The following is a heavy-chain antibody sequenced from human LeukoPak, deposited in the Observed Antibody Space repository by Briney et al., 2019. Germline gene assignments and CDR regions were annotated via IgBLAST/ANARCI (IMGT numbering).Heavy chain of an antibody. J-gene: IGHJ4*02. CDR2: ISGSGGST. CDR3: ATDLLTMIGYNFDY. CDR1: GFTFSSYA. D-gene: IGHD3-22*01. V-gene: IGHV3-23*01. Sequence: GGSLRPSSAASGFTFSSYAMSWVREGPGGGVEWVSAISGSGGSTYYADSVKGRFTISRDNVNNTLSLQPHSTRADDTAVYYCATDLLTMIGYNFDYWGQATLVTVSS.